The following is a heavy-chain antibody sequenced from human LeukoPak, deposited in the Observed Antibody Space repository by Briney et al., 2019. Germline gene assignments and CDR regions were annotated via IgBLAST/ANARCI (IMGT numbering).Heavy chain of an antibody. Sequence: GRSLRLSCAVSGFSARSYYMSWVRQAPGKGLEGVSLIRGSGETFYADSVKGRFSISRDDSKNTVYLQMNSLRIEDTALYFCARDRAATQGWVEFDPWGQGTLVTVSS. CDR1: GFSARSYY. V-gene: IGHV3-66*03. CDR2: IRGSGET. D-gene: IGHD6-19*01. CDR3: ARDRAATQGWVEFDP. J-gene: IGHJ5*02.